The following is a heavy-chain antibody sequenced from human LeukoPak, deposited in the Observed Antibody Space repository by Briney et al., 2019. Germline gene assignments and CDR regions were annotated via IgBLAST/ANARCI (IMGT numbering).Heavy chain of an antibody. D-gene: IGHD1-20*01. Sequence: SETLSLTCSVSGGSVSRYYWTWIRQPPGKGLEWIGYIYYVGSTNYNPSLRGRVTISLDTSKNQFSLKLSSVTAADTAVYYCARDEGLTGTRYDTHFDYWGQGTLVTVSS. CDR3: ARDEGLTGTRYDTHFDY. CDR1: GGSVSRYY. J-gene: IGHJ4*02. CDR2: IYYVGST. V-gene: IGHV4-59*02.